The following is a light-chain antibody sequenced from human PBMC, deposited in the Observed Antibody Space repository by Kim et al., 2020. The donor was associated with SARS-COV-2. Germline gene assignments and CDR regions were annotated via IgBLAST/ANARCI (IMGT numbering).Light chain of an antibody. CDR1: SKNVGNQG. Sequence: QAGLTQPPSVSKGLGQTATLTCTGNSKNVGNQGAAWLQQHLGHPPKLLSYRDNDRPSGISERLSASRSGDTASLTITGLQPEDEADYYCSAWDSSLSVWVFGGGTQLTVL. CDR2: RDN. V-gene: IGLV10-54*01. J-gene: IGLJ3*02. CDR3: SAWDSSLSVWV.